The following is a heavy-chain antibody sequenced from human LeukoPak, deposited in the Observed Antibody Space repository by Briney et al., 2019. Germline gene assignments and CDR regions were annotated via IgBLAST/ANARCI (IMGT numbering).Heavy chain of an antibody. V-gene: IGHV3-30-3*01. CDR2: ISYDGSNK. D-gene: IGHD3-9*01. Sequence: GGSLRLSCAASGFTFSSYAMHWVRQAPGKGLEWVAVISYDGSNKYYADSVKGRFTISRDNSKNTLYLQMNSLRAEDTAVYYCARNESYDILTGYSLEDYGMDVWGQGTRPPSL. J-gene: IGHJ6*02. CDR3: ARNESYDILTGYSLEDYGMDV. CDR1: GFTFSSYA.